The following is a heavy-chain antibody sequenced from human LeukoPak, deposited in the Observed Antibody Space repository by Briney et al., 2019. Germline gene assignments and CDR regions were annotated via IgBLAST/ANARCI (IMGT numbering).Heavy chain of an antibody. CDR2: INHSGST. D-gene: IGHD6-13*01. Sequence: SETLSLTCAVYGGSFSGCYWSWIRQPPGKGLEWIGEINHSGSTNYNPSLKSRVTISVDTSKNQFSLKLSSVTAADTAVYYCARGGRIAAAGTGYFDYWGQGTLVTVSS. CDR3: ARGGRIAAAGTGYFDY. V-gene: IGHV4-34*01. CDR1: GGSFSGCY. J-gene: IGHJ4*02.